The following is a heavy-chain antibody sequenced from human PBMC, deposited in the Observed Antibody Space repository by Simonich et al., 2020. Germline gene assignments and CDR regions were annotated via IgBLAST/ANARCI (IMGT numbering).Heavy chain of an antibody. D-gene: IGHD2-21*01. Sequence: QLQLQESGPGLVKPSETLSLTCTVSGGSISSSSYYWGWIRQPPGKGLEWIGSIYYSGSTYYNPPLKSRVTISVDTSKNQFSLKLSSVTAADTAVYYCARHAGFAFDIWGRGTLVTVSS. CDR2: IYYSGST. J-gene: IGHJ2*01. CDR1: GGSISSSSYY. V-gene: IGHV4-39*01. CDR3: ARHAGFAFDI.